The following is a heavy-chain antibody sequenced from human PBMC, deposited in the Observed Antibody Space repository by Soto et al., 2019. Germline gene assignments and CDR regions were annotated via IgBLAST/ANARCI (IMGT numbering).Heavy chain of an antibody. CDR3: ARDFPQTNYDSSGYYERGDAFDI. Sequence: RASVKVSCKASGYTFTSYGISWVRQAPGQGLEWMGWISAYNGNTNYAQKLQGRVTMTTDTSTSTAYMELRSLRSDDTAVYYCARDFPQTNYDSSGYYERGDAFDIWGQGTMVTVSS. V-gene: IGHV1-18*01. CDR2: ISAYNGNT. D-gene: IGHD3-22*01. CDR1: GYTFTSYG. J-gene: IGHJ3*02.